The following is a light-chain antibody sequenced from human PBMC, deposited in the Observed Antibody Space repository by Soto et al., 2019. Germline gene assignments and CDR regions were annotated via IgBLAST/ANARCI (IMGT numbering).Light chain of an antibody. CDR2: AAS. CDR3: QKYNTAPQT. J-gene: IGKJ1*01. Sequence: DIQMTQSPSSLSASVGDRVTITCRASQGILEYVAWFQQKPGKAPRLLIFAASTLHSGVPSRFSGSGAGTDFTLTISSLQPEDAATYYCQKYNTAPQTFGQGTTVEIK. V-gene: IGKV1-27*01. CDR1: QGILEY.